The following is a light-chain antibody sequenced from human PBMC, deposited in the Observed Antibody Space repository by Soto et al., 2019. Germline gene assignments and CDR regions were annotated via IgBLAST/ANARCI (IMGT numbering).Light chain of an antibody. CDR2: GAS. CDR1: QSVSGN. V-gene: IGKV3-15*01. CDR3: QQYNNWPL. J-gene: IGKJ1*01. Sequence: EIVMTQSPATLSVSPGERATLSCRASQSVSGNLAWYQQKPGQAPRLLIYGASTRATGIPARFSGSGSGTEFTLTISSLQSEDYAVYFCQQYNNWPLFGQGTKVDIK.